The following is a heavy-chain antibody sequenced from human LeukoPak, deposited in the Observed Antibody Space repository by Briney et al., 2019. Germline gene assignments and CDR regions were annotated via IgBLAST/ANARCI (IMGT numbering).Heavy chain of an antibody. J-gene: IGHJ5*02. CDR2: ISPYNGYK. V-gene: IGHV1-8*01. CDR1: GYTFRNFA. Sequence: ASVKVSCKASGYTFRNFATSWVRQAPGQGLEWMGWISPYNGYKHSAQKFQARVTMTRNTSISTAYMELSSLRSEDTAVYYCARVGGQGNWFDPWGQGTLVTVSS. CDR3: ARVGGQGNWFDP. D-gene: IGHD1-26*01.